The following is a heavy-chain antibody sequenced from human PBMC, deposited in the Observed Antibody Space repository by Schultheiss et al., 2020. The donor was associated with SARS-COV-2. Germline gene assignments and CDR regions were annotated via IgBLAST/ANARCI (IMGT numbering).Heavy chain of an antibody. CDR1: GGSFSGYY. Sequence: SETLSLTCAVYGGSFSGYYWSWIRQPPGKGLEWIGEINHSGSTNYNPSLKSRVTISVDTSKNQFSLKLSSVTAADTAVYYCASNPSKSGYSYGRERWGRFDYWGQGTLVTVSS. D-gene: IGHD5-18*01. CDR2: INHSGST. J-gene: IGHJ4*02. CDR3: ASNPSKSGYSYGRERWGRFDY. V-gene: IGHV4-34*01.